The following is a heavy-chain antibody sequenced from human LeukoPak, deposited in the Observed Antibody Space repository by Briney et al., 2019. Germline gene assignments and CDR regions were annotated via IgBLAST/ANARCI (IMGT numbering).Heavy chain of an antibody. V-gene: IGHV3-23*01. CDR2: ISGSGGST. Sequence: QPGGSLTLSCAASGFTFSSYAMSWVRQAPGKGLEWVSAISGSGGSTYYADSVKGRFTISRDNSKNTLYLQMNSLRAEDTAVYYCAKDQGYQLLLGYFDYWGQGTLVTVSS. CDR3: AKDQGYQLLLGYFDY. D-gene: IGHD2-2*01. CDR1: GFTFSSYA. J-gene: IGHJ4*02.